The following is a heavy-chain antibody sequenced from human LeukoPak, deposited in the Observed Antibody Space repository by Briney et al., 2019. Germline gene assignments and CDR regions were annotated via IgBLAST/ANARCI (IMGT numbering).Heavy chain of an antibody. CDR3: ASPTPHRYYYGSGNYYGGLFDY. V-gene: IGHV3-30*02. CDR2: IRYDGSNK. Sequence: GGSLRLSCAASGFTFSSYGMHWVRQAPGKGLEWVAFIRYDGSNKYYADSVKGRFTISRDNSKNTLYLQMNSLRAEDTAVYYCASPTPHRYYYGSGNYYGGLFDYWGQGTLVTVSS. CDR1: GFTFSSYG. D-gene: IGHD3-10*01. J-gene: IGHJ4*02.